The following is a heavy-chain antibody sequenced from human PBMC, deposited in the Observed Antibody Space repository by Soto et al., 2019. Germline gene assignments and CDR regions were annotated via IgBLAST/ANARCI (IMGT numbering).Heavy chain of an antibody. CDR3: ARDYYKYYDSSGYYRSPAY. V-gene: IGHV3-30-3*01. J-gene: IGHJ4*02. Sequence: SGFTFSSYAMHWVRQAPGKGLEWVALISYDGSDKDYADSVKGRFTISRDNSRNTLFLQMNSLRAEDTAVYYCARDYYKYYDSSGYYRSPAYWGQGTLVTVSS. CDR2: ISYDGSDK. CDR1: GFTFSSYA. D-gene: IGHD3-22*01.